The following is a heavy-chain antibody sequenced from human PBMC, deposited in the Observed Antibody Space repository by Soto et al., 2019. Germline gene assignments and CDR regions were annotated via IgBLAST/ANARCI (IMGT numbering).Heavy chain of an antibody. D-gene: IGHD3-3*01. CDR1: GFTFSSYA. CDR3: ARDRGGSHTIFGVVRHYGMDV. Sequence: VGSLRLSCAASGFTFSSYAMHWVRQAPGKGLEWVAVISYDGSNKYYADSVKGRFTISRDNSKNTLYLQMNSLRAEDTAVYYCARDRGGSHTIFGVVRHYGMDVWGQGTTVTVSS. J-gene: IGHJ6*02. CDR2: ISYDGSNK. V-gene: IGHV3-30-3*01.